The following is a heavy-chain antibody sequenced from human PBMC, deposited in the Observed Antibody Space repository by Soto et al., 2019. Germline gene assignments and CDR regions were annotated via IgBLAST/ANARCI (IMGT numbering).Heavy chain of an antibody. D-gene: IGHD3-10*01. CDR2: ISGSGGST. J-gene: IGHJ3*02. CDR3: AKDLSRSRLWFGALGAFDI. V-gene: IGHV3-23*01. Sequence: PGGSLRLSCAASGFTFSSYAMSWVRQAPGKGLEWVSAISGSGGSTYYADSVKGRFTISRDNSKNTLYLQMNSLRAEDTAVYYCAKDLSRSRLWFGALGAFDIWGQGTMVTVSS. CDR1: GFTFSSYA.